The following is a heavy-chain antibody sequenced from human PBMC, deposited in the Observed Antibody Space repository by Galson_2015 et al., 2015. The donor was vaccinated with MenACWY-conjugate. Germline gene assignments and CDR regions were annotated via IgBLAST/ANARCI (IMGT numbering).Heavy chain of an antibody. CDR2: IIPFLGVA. D-gene: IGHD1-1*01. CDR3: ARPGLEVRFRGDY. V-gene: IGHV1-69*04. J-gene: IGHJ4*02. CDR1: GGAFSNYA. Sequence: SVKVSCKASGGAFSNYAISWVRQAPGQGLEWMGRIIPFLGVANYAETFQGRVTITAEKSTSTVYMEVTGLRSDDTAVDYCARPGLEVRFRGDYWGQGTQVAFSS.